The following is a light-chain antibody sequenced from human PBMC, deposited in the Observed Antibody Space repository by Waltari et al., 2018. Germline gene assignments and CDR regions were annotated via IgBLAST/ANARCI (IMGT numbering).Light chain of an antibody. Sequence: QSALTPPPSVSAAPGQRVTLSCSGGSPTIWNNFFSWYRQFPGTAPKLLIYEDSERPSGIPGRFSGSKSGTSATLDITGLQAGDEADYYCGTWDSSLSGAVFGGGTHLTVL. CDR2: EDS. J-gene: IGLJ7*01. V-gene: IGLV1-51*02. CDR3: GTWDSSLSGAV. CDR1: SPTIWNNF.